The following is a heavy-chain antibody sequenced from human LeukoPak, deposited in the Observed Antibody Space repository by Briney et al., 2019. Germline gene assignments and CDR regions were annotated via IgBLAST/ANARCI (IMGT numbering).Heavy chain of an antibody. V-gene: IGHV1-18*01. CDR1: GYTFTSYG. Sequence: ASVKVSCKASGYTFTSYGISWVRQAPGQGLEWMGWISAYNGNTKYAQKLQGRVTMTTDTSTSTAYMDLRSLRSDDTAVYYCAGLIVGAGDNWFDPWGQGTLVTVSS. CDR2: ISAYNGNT. CDR3: AGLIVGAGDNWFDP. D-gene: IGHD1-26*01. J-gene: IGHJ5*02.